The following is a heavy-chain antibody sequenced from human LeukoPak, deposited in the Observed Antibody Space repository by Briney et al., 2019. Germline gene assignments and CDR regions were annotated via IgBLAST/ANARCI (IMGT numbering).Heavy chain of an antibody. CDR1: GFTFSSYS. J-gene: IGHJ4*02. CDR3: ARGIRIVVVPAAIGSLDY. Sequence: PGGSLRLSCAASGFTFSSYSMNWVRQAPGEGLEWVSSISSSRSYIYYADSVKGRFTISRDNAKNSLYLQMNSLRAEDTAVYYCARGIRIVVVPAAIGSLDYWGQGTLVTVSS. V-gene: IGHV3-21*01. D-gene: IGHD2-2*01. CDR2: ISSSRSYI.